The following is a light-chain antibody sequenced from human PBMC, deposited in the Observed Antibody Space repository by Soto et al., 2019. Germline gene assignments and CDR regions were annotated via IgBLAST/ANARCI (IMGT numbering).Light chain of an antibody. Sequence: EIVLTQSPGTLSLSPGERATLSCSASQSVSGSYLAWYQQKPGQSPRLLIYGSSDRATGIPDRFSGSGSGTDFTLTISRVEPEDCAVYYCQQYGSSPPYTFGQGTKLEIK. CDR2: GSS. CDR1: QSVSGSY. J-gene: IGKJ2*01. CDR3: QQYGSSPPYT. V-gene: IGKV3-20*01.